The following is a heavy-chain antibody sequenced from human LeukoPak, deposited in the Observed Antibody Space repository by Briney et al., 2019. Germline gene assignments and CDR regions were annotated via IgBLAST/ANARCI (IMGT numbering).Heavy chain of an antibody. CDR3: ARVSGSVLLH. D-gene: IGHD3-10*01. CDR2: IYHSGST. J-gene: IGHJ1*01. V-gene: IGHV4-39*07. CDR1: GGSISSSSYY. Sequence: NPSETLSLTCTVSGGSISSSSYYWGWIRQPPGQGLEWIGSIYHSGSTYYNPSLKSRVTISVDRSKNQFSLKLSSVTAADTAVYYCARVSGSVLLHWGQGTLVTVSS.